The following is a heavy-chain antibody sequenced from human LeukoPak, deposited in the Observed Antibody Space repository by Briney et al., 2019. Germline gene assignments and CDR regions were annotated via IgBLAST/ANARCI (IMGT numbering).Heavy chain of an antibody. CDR2: ITNSGSSI. D-gene: IGHD3-22*01. CDR1: GFTFSSYD. V-gene: IGHV3-48*04. J-gene: IGHJ3*02. Sequence: GGSLRLSCAASGFTFSSYDMHWVRQAPGKGLEWVSYITNSGSSIYYADSVKGRFTMSRDNAKKSLYLQMNSLRVEDTAVYYCARAKYDSSGYYYSGFDIWGQGTMVTVSS. CDR3: ARAKYDSSGYYYSGFDI.